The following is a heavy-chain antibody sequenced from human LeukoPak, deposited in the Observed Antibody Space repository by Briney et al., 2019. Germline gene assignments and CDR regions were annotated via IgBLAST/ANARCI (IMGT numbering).Heavy chain of an antibody. CDR1: GDTLTELS. V-gene: IGHV1-24*01. CDR3: ATGKIYCSSTSCSGDY. D-gene: IGHD2-2*01. J-gene: IGHJ4*02. CDR2: FHPEDSET. Sequence: ASVKVSCKVSGDTLTELSMHWVRQAPGKGLEWMGGFHPEDSETVYAQKFQGRVTMTEDTSTGTAYMELSSLRSEDTAVYYCATGKIYCSSTSCSGDYWGQGTLVTVSS.